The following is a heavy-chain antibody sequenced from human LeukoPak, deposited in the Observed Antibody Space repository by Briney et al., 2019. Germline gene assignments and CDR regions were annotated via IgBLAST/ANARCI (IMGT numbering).Heavy chain of an antibody. CDR3: AKGASYYGSGGPDAFDI. CDR2: ISYDGSNK. Sequence: GGSLRLSCAASGFTFSSYGMHWVRQAPGKGLEWVAVISYDGSNKYYADSVKGRFTISRDNSKNTLYLQMNSLGAEDTAVYYCAKGASYYGSGGPDAFDIWGQGTMVTVSS. D-gene: IGHD3-10*01. V-gene: IGHV3-30*18. J-gene: IGHJ3*02. CDR1: GFTFSSYG.